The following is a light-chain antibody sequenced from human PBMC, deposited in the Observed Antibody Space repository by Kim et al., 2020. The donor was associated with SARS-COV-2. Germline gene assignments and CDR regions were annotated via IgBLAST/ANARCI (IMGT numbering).Light chain of an antibody. CDR3: QQYNNFRT. CDR2: DAS. Sequence: SESQGERATLSRRASKSVGNNLVWYQQKPGQAPRLLIYDASTRATGIPARFSGSGSGTEFTLTISSLQSEDFAVYYCQQYNNFRTFGQGTKVDIK. CDR1: KSVGNN. J-gene: IGKJ1*01. V-gene: IGKV3-15*01.